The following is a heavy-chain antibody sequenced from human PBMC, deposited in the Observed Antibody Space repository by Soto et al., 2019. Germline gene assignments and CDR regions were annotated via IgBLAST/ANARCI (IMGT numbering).Heavy chain of an antibody. J-gene: IGHJ3*02. CDR1: GYTFTSYG. CDR2: ISAYNGNT. D-gene: IGHD6-19*01. CDR3: ASEYSSGWYKSDAFNI. Sequence: ASVKVSCKASGYTFTSYGISWVRQAPGQGLEWMGWISAYNGNTNYAQKLQGRVTMTTDTSTSTAYMELRSLRSDDTAVYYCASEYSSGWYKSDAFNIWGQGTMVTVSS. V-gene: IGHV1-18*01.